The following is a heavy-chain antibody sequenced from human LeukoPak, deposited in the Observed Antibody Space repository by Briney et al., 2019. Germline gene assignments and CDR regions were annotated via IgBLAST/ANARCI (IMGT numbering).Heavy chain of an antibody. CDR1: GFTFSSYS. CDR2: ISSGSSFI. V-gene: IGHV3-21*03. Sequence: GSLRLSCAASGFTFSSYSMNWVRQAPGKGLEWVSFISSGSSFIYYADSVKGRFSISRDNAKNSLHLQMNSLRAEDTAVYYCARKQYSNSWSQENSFDYWGQGTLVTVSS. J-gene: IGHJ4*02. CDR3: ARKQYSNSWSQENSFDY. D-gene: IGHD6-13*01.